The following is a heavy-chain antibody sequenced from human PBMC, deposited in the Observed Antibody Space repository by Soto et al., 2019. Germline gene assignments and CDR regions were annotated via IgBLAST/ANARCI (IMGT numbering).Heavy chain of an antibody. V-gene: IGHV4-39*01. D-gene: IGHD2-15*01. Sequence: SETLSLTCTVSGGSIYRSVYYWVWVRQPPGRVLEWIGNIDYNGVTYSNPSLKSRVTISRDTSKNQFSLKLTSVTAADTALYYCGKVLVGATGHTDSDSWGPGTLVTVSS. CDR3: GKVLVGATGHTDSDS. CDR2: IDYNGVT. CDR1: GGSIYRSVYY. J-gene: IGHJ4*02.